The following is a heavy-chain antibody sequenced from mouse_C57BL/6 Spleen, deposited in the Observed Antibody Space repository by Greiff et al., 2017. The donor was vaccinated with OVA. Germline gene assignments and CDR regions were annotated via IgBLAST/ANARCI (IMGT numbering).Heavy chain of an antibody. V-gene: IGHV5-4*01. D-gene: IGHD2-4*01. CDR2: ISDGGSYT. CDR1: GFTFSSYA. J-gene: IGHJ1*03. CDR3: ARAHDYDVGDFDV. Sequence: EVQGVESGGGLVKPGGSLKLSCAASGFTFSSYAMSWVRQTPEKRLEWVATISDGGSYTYYPDNVKGRFTISRDNAKNNLYLQMSHLKSEDTAMDYGARAHDYDVGDFDVWGTGTTVTVSS.